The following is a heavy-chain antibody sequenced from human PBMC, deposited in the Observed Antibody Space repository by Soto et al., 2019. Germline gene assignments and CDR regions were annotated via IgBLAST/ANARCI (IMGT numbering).Heavy chain of an antibody. D-gene: IGHD6-6*01. CDR3: ARDRTWRRPSEVDSIDY. V-gene: IGHV1-69*13. CDR2: IIPIFGTA. J-gene: IGHJ4*02. Sequence: SVKVSCKASGGTFSSYAISWVRQAPGQGLEWMGGIIPIFGTANYAQKFQGRVTITADESTSTAYMELSSLRSEDTAVYYCARDRTWRRPSEVDSIDYWGQGTLVTVSS. CDR1: GGTFSSYA.